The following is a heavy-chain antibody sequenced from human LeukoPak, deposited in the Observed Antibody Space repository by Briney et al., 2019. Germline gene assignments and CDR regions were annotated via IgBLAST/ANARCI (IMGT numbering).Heavy chain of an antibody. CDR3: AREAWDP. Sequence: SETLSLTCAVYGGSFSGYYWSWIRQPPGKGLEWIGEINHSGSTNYNPSLKSRVTISVDTSKNQFSLKPSSVTAADTAVYYCAREAWDPWGQGTLVTVSS. CDR2: INHSGST. V-gene: IGHV4-34*01. J-gene: IGHJ5*02. CDR1: GGSFSGYY.